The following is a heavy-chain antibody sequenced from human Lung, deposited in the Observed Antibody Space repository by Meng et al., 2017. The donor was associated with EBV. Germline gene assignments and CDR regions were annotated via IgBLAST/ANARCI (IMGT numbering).Heavy chain of an antibody. D-gene: IGHD4-17*01. CDR2: IYHSGRT. J-gene: IGHJ4*02. Sequence: LLMDPGPGLEKPSGTLALTCDVACGSIRNDQWWSWVRQAPGKGLEWIGEIYHSGRTNYNPSVKSRVSMSVGKSQNHFSLRLSSVTAADTAVYYCTTLYGDSISWGQGTLVTVSS. CDR3: TTLYGDSIS. CDR1: CGSIRNDQW. V-gene: IGHV4-4*02.